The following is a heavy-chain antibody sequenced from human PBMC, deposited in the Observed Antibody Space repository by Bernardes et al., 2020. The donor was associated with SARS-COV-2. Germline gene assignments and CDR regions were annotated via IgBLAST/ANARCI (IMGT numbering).Heavy chain of an antibody. Sequence: SGPTLVKPTQTLTLTFTFSGFSLSTSGVVVGWIRQPPGKALDWPAPIYWDDDKRYSSSLKSRLTITKDTSKNQVVLIITNMEPVDTATYYCAHGIAAVLWPDYWGTRTLVTVSS. CDR1: GFSLSTSGVV. D-gene: IGHD6-13*01. CDR3: AHGIAAVLWPDY. CDR2: IYWDDDK. V-gene: IGHV2-5*02. J-gene: IGHJ4*02.